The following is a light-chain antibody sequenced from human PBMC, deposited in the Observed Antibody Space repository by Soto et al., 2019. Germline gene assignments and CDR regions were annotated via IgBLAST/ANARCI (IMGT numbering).Light chain of an antibody. CDR2: KAS. CDR1: RSIKSW. Sequence: DIQMTQSPSTLSASVGDTVTITCRASRSIKSWLAWYQQKPGQAPKLLISKASSLVNGVPARFSGSGSGTEFTLTIRSLQPDDVGTYYCQQYTMYAAFGQGTKVEIQ. V-gene: IGKV1-5*03. CDR3: QQYTMYAA. J-gene: IGKJ1*01.